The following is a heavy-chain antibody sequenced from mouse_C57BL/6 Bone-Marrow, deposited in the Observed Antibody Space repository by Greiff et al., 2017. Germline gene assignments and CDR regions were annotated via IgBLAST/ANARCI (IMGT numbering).Heavy chain of an antibody. CDR3: ASSTMVTTTGYYFDY. CDR2: IYPGSGST. Sequence: QVQLKQPGAELVKPGASVKMSCKASGYTFTSYWITWVKQRPGQGLEWIGDIYPGSGSTNYNEKFKSKATLTVDTSSSTAYMQLSSLTSEESAVYYCASSTMVTTTGYYFDYWGQGTTLTVSS. J-gene: IGHJ2*01. D-gene: IGHD2-2*01. CDR1: GYTFTSYW. V-gene: IGHV1-55*01.